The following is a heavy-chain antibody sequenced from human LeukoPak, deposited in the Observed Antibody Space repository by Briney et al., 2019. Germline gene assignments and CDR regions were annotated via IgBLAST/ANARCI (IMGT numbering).Heavy chain of an antibody. CDR3: VRGPYCSGGTCCSQYFDY. D-gene: IGHD2-15*01. CDR2: ISAYNGNT. J-gene: IGHJ4*02. Sequence: GASVKVSCKASGYTFTSYVISWVRQAPGRELEWMGWISAYNGNTNYAQNLQSRVTMTTDPSTSTAYMELRSLRSDNTAVYYCVRGPYCSGGTCCSQYFDYWGQGTLVTVSS. CDR1: GYTFTSYV. V-gene: IGHV1-18*01.